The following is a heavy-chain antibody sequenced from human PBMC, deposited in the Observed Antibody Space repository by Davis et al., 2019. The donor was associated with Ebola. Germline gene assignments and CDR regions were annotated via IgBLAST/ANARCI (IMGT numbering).Heavy chain of an antibody. Sequence: PSETLSLTCAVYGGSFSGYYWSWIRQPPGKGLEWIGEINHSGSTNYNPSLKSRVTISVDTSKNQFSLKLSSVTAADTAVYYCARVVVDARLRNWGQGTLVTVSS. D-gene: IGHD2-15*01. J-gene: IGHJ4*02. CDR3: ARVVVDARLRN. CDR2: INHSGST. CDR1: GGSFSGYY. V-gene: IGHV4-34*01.